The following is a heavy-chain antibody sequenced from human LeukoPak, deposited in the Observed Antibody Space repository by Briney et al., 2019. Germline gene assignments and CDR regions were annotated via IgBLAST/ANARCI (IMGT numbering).Heavy chain of an antibody. D-gene: IGHD3-9*01. Sequence: ASVKVSFKVSGYTLTELSMHWVRQAPGKGLEWMGGFDPEDGETIYAQKFQGRVTMTEDTSTDTAYMELSSLRSEDTAVYYCATAGIDYDILTGYRFDYWGQGTLVTVSS. CDR2: FDPEDGET. V-gene: IGHV1-24*01. J-gene: IGHJ4*02. CDR1: GYTLTELS. CDR3: ATAGIDYDILTGYRFDY.